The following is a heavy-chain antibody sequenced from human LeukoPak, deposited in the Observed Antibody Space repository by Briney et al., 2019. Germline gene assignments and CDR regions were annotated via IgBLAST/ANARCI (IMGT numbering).Heavy chain of an antibody. V-gene: IGHV6-1*01. CDR3: ARVLSIAAAGFYYYGMDV. CDR1: GDIVSSNSAA. CDR2: TYYRSKWYN. Sequence: SQTLSLTCAISGDIVSSNSAAWNWIRQSPSRGLEWLGRTYYRSKWYNDCAVSVKSRITINPDTSKNQFSLQLNSVTPEDTAVYYCARVLSIAAAGFYYYGMDVWGQGTTVTVSS. J-gene: IGHJ6*02. D-gene: IGHD6-13*01.